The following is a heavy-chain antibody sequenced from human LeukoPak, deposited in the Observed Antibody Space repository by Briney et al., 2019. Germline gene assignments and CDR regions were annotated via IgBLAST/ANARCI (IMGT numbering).Heavy chain of an antibody. V-gene: IGHV4-31*03. J-gene: IGHJ4*02. D-gene: IGHD6-13*01. CDR3: ARIYSSSNVDY. CDR2: IYYSGST. Sequence: SQTLSLTCTVSGGSISSGGYYWSWIRQHPGKGLEWIGYIYYSGSTYYNPSLKSRVTISVDTSKNQFSLKLSSVTAADTAVYYCARIYSSSNVDYWGQGTLVTVSS. CDR1: GGSISSGGYY.